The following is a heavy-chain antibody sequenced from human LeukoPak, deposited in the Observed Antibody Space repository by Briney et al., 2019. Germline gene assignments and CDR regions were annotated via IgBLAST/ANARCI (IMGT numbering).Heavy chain of an antibody. CDR2: INPSGDNT. CDR1: GYTFTNNF. D-gene: IGHD6-19*01. J-gene: IGHJ4*02. V-gene: IGHV1-46*01. CDR3: ARDPIPRSSGWYLPFDY. Sequence: ASVKVSCKASGYTFTNNFMHWVRQAPGQGLEWMGIINPSGDNTWYAQKFQGRVTMTRDMATSTDYMEVSSLRSEDTAVYYCARDPIPRSSGWYLPFDYWGQGTLVTVSS.